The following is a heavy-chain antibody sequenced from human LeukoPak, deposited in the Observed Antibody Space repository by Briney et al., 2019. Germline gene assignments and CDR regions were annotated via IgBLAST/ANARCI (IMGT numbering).Heavy chain of an antibody. CDR1: GCSISSSSYY. V-gene: IGHV4-39*01. D-gene: IGHD3-22*01. Sequence: SETLSLTCTVSGCSISSSSYYWGWVRQPPGKGLEWIGSIYYSGSTYYNPSLKSRVTISVDTSKNQFSLKLSSVTAADTAVYYCARGYYYFDYWGQGTLLTVSS. CDR2: IYYSGST. CDR3: ARGYYYFDY. J-gene: IGHJ4*02.